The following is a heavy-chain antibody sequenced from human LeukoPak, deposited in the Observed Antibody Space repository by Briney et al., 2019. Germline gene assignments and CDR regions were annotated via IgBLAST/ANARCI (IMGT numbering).Heavy chain of an antibody. D-gene: IGHD2-2*01. J-gene: IGHJ5*02. CDR3: HCSSTSYPFDP. V-gene: IGHV3-23*01. CDR2: ISGSGGST. CDR1: GFTFSSYA. Sequence: QPGGSLRLFCAASGFTFSSYAMSWVRQAPGKGLEWVSAISGSGGSTYFADSVKGRFTISRDNSKNTLYLQMNSLRAEDTAVYYCHCSSTSYPFDPWGQGTLVTVSS.